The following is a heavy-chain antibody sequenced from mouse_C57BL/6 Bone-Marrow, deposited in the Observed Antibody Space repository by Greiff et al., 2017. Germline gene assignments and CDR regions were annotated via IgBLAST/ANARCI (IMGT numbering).Heavy chain of an antibody. CDR1: GYTFTSYW. J-gene: IGHJ2*01. Sequence: QVQLKQSGAELVRPGSSVKLSCKASGYTFTSYWMDWVKQRPGQGLEWIGNIYPSDSETHYNQKFKDKATLTVDKSSSTAYMQLSSLTSEDSAVYYCARSEVTTVVATYDYWGQGTTLTVSS. D-gene: IGHD1-1*01. V-gene: IGHV1-61*01. CDR2: IYPSDSET. CDR3: ARSEVTTVVATYDY.